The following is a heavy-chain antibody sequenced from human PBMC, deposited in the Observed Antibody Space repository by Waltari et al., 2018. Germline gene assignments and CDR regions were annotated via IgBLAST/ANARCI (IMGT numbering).Heavy chain of an antibody. CDR2: INNSGRT. Sequence: QVQLQQWGAGLLKPSETLSLTCAVYGGSFSGYYWSWIRQPPGKGLEWIGEINNSGRTTDNPSLESRVTISVDTSKNQFSLKLSSVTAADTAVYYCARDLAATSWFDPWGQGTLVTVSS. CDR1: GGSFSGYY. V-gene: IGHV4-34*01. D-gene: IGHD2-15*01. CDR3: ARDLAATSWFDP. J-gene: IGHJ5*02.